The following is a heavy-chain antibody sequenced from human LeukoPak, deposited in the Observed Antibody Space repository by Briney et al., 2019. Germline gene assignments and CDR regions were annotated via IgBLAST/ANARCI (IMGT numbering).Heavy chain of an antibody. CDR1: GGSISSSNW. CDR2: IYHSGST. J-gene: IGHJ4*02. CDR3: ARPYGELSLWEVDY. V-gene: IGHV4-4*02. Sequence: SETLSLTCAVSGGSISSSNWWCWVRQPPGKGLEWIGEIYHSGSTNYNPSLKSRVTISVDTSKNQFSLKLSSVTAADTAVYYCARPYGELSLWEVDYWGQGTLVTVSS. D-gene: IGHD3-16*02.